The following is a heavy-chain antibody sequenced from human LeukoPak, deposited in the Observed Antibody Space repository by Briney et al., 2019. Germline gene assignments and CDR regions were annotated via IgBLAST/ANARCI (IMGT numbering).Heavy chain of an antibody. V-gene: IGHV3-74*01. CDR1: GFTFSSYW. J-gene: IGHJ4*02. CDR3: ARGLLERSTITLGY. CDR2: IKSDGSST. D-gene: IGHD5-24*01. Sequence: GGSLRLSCAASGFTFSSYWMHWVRQAPGKGLVWVSHIKSDGSSTTYADSVRGRFTISRDNAKNTLYLQMNSLRAEDTAVYYCARGLLERSTITLGYWGQGTLVTVSS.